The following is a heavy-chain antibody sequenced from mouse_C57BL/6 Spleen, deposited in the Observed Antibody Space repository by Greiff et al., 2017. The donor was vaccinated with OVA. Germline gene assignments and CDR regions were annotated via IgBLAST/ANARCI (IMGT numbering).Heavy chain of an antibody. CDR2: IHPNSGST. D-gene: IGHD2-4*01. Sequence: VQLQQPGAELVKPGASVKLSCKASGYTFTSYWMHWVKQRPGQGLEWIGMIHPNSGSTNYNEKFKSKATLTVDKASSKAYMQLSRLTSEDSAVYCGARNDYDEGYYFDYWGQGTTLTVSS. V-gene: IGHV1-64*01. CDR1: GYTFTSYW. CDR3: ARNDYDEGYYFDY. J-gene: IGHJ2*01.